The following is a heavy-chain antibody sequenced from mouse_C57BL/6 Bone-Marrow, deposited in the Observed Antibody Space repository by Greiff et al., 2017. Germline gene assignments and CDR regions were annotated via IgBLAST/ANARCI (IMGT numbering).Heavy chain of an antibody. CDR2: IDPGDGDT. J-gene: IGHJ2*01. CDR3: ARGTIDE. V-gene: IGHV14-4*01. D-gene: IGHD2-14*01. CDR1: GYAISDAY. Sequence: VQLQQSGPELVRPGASVKISCTASGYAISDAYMNWVKQRPEKGLEWIGWIDPGDGDTDYASKFKGKATITADTSSSTAYMQLSSLTSEDTAVYYCARGTIDEWGQGTALTVSS.